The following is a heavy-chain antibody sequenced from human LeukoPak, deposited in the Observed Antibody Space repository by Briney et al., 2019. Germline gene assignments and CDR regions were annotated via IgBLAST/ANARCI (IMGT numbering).Heavy chain of an antibody. CDR3: ARGVQQ. CDR1: GFTFSSYA. D-gene: IGHD2-8*01. J-gene: IGHJ1*01. CDR2: ISYDGSNK. Sequence: PGGSPRLSCAASGFTFSSYAMHWVRQAPGKGLEWVAVISYDGSNKYYADSVKGRFTISRDNSKNTLYLQMNSLRAEDTAVYYCARGVQQWGQGTLVTVSS. V-gene: IGHV3-30-3*01.